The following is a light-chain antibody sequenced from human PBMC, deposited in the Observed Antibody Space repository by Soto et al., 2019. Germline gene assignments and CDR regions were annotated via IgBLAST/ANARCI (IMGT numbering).Light chain of an antibody. CDR3: QLHTTYPRP. CDR2: SAS. Sequence: DIQIAQSPSDLSAAVGDRVTITCRASQDIGYHLGWFQQKPGKAPKRLIYSASSLDSGVPSRFSATGSGTEFTFTISSLHPEDFATYYCQLHTTYPRPFGQGTKVDI. CDR1: QDIGYH. V-gene: IGKV1-17*03. J-gene: IGKJ1*01.